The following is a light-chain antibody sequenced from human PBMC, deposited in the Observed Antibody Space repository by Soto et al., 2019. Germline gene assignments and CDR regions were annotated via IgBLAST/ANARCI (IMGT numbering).Light chain of an antibody. J-gene: IGLJ1*01. CDR2: EVG. CDR3: NSYTSSSTHV. CDR1: SSDVGGHNH. Sequence: HSALTQPASVSGSPGQSITISCTGSSSDVGGHNHVSWYQPHPGKAPKLIIYEVGNRPSGVSNRFSGSKSGNTASLTISGFQAEDEADYYCNSYTSSSTHVFGTGTKLTVL. V-gene: IGLV2-14*01.